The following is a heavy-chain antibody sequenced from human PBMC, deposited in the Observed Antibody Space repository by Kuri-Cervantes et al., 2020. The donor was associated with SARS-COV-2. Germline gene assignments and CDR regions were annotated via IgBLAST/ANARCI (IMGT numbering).Heavy chain of an antibody. CDR2: IYPGYSDT. D-gene: IGHD4-17*01. J-gene: IGHJ6*03. CDR3: ARRAYGEEGDYYYMGV. Sequence: GGFLRLYRKGSGHSFTNYWIGWVRQMPGKGLEWMGIIYPGYSDTRYSPSFQGQVTISADKSISTAFLQWSSLKDSDTAMYYCARRAYGEEGDYYYMGVWGKGTAVTVSS. CDR1: GHSFTNYW. V-gene: IGHV5-51*01.